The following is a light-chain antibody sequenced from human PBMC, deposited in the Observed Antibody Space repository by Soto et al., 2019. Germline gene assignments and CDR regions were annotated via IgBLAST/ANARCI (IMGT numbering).Light chain of an antibody. CDR2: RNN. V-gene: IGLV1-47*01. J-gene: IGLJ2*01. CDR3: TAWDNSLSGPL. CDR1: SSNIGSNY. Sequence: QSVLTQPPSASGTPGQRVTIFCSGSSSNIGSNYVYWYQQFPGAAPKLLIYRNNQRPSGVPDRFSGSKSGPSASLAISGVRSEDEADYYCTAWDNSLSGPLFGGGTKVTFL.